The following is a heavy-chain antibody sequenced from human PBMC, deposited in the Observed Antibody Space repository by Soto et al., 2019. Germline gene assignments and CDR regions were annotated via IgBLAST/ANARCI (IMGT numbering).Heavy chain of an antibody. CDR3: ARVSGWYFLDY. D-gene: IGHD6-19*01. CDR1: GYTFTSYT. J-gene: IGHJ4*02. CDR2: INAGNGNT. V-gene: IGHV1-3*01. Sequence: ASVKVSCKASGYTFTSYTMHWVRQAPGQRLEWMGWINAGNGNTKYSQKFQGRVTITRDTSASTVYMELSSLRSEDTAVYYCARVSGWYFLDYWGQGTLVTVSS.